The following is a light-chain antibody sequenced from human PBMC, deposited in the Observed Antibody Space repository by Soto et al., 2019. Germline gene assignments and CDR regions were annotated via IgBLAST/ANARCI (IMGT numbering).Light chain of an antibody. V-gene: IGKV3-20*01. CDR3: QQFGGTPPYT. J-gene: IGKJ2*01. CDR2: GAS. CDR1: QSVSSSY. Sequence: EIVLTQSPGTLSLSPGERATLSCRASQSVSSSYLAWYQQKPGQTPSLLIYGASSRATGIPDRFSGSGSGTDFTLTISRLEPEDFAVYYCQQFGGTPPYTFGQGTKLEI.